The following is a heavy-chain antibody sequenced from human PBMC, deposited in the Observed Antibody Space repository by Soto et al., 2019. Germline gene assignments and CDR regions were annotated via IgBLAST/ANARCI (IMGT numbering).Heavy chain of an antibody. V-gene: IGHV3-23*01. Sequence: GGSLRLSCAASGFTFSSYAMSWVRQAPGKGLEWVSAISGGGGSTYYADSVKGRFTNSRDNSKNRLYLKMNSLRAEDMAVYYCGYYYGSGSYYIVSYYFDYWGQGTLVTVSS. D-gene: IGHD3-10*01. CDR1: GFTFSSYA. CDR3: GYYYGSGSYYIVSYYFDY. J-gene: IGHJ4*02. CDR2: ISGGGGST.